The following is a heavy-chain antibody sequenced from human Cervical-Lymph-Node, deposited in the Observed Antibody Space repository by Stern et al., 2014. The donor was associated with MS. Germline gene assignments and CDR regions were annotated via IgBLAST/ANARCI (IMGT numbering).Heavy chain of an antibody. D-gene: IGHD6-13*01. J-gene: IGHJ5*02. CDR2: ISHSGST. CDR1: GYSISSGYY. V-gene: IGHV4-38-2*02. CDR3: AREEQQLVHGNWFDP. Sequence: QLQLQESGPGLVKPSETLSLTCTVSGYSISSGYYWGWIRQPPGKGLEWIGTISHSGSTYYNPSLKSRVTTSVDTSKHQFSLKLSSVTAADTAVYYCAREEQQLVHGNWFDPWGQGTLVTVSS.